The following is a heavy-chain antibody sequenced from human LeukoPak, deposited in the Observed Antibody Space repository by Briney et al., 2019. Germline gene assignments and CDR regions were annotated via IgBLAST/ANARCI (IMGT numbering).Heavy chain of an antibody. CDR2: INHSGST. Sequence: SETLSLTCAVYGGSFSGYYWSWIRQPPGKGLEWIGEINHSGSTNYNPSLKSRVTISVDTSKNQFSLQLSSATAADTAVYYCATLGGDYGVFDSWGQGTLVTVSS. D-gene: IGHD4-17*01. CDR3: ATLGGDYGVFDS. CDR1: GGSFSGYY. V-gene: IGHV4-34*01. J-gene: IGHJ4*02.